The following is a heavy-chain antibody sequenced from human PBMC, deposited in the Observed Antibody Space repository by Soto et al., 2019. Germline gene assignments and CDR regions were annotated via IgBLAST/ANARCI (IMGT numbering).Heavy chain of an antibody. V-gene: IGHV6-1*01. CDR3: ARDARYSSGWYYYYGMDV. CDR2: TYYRSKWYN. CDR1: GDSVSSNSAA. Sequence: SQTLSLTCAISGDSVSSNSAAWNWIRQSPSRGLEWLGRTYYRSKWYNDYAVAVKSRITINPDTSKNQFSLQLNSVTPEDTAAYYCARDARYSSGWYYYYGMDVWGQGTTVTVSS. D-gene: IGHD6-19*01. J-gene: IGHJ6*02.